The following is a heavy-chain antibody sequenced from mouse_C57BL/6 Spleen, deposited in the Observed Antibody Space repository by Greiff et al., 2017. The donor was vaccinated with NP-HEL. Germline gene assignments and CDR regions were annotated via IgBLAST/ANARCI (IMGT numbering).Heavy chain of an antibody. V-gene: IGHV1-76*01. J-gene: IGHJ2*01. CDR1: GYTFTDYY. CDR2: IYPGSGNT. CDR3: ERGVYYDYGYFDY. Sequence: QVQLQQSGAELVRPGASVKLSCKASGYTFTDYYINWVKQRPGQGLEWIARIYPGSGNTYYNEKFKGKATLTAEKSSSTAYMQLSSLTSEDSAVYFCERGVYYDYGYFDYWGQGTTLTVSS. D-gene: IGHD2-4*01.